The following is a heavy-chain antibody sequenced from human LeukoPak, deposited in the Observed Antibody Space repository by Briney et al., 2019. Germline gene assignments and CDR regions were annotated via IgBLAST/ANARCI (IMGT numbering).Heavy chain of an antibody. V-gene: IGHV3-33*01. CDR3: ARGIPDNIDY. D-gene: IGHD1-20*01. J-gene: IGHJ4*02. CDR1: GFTFSSYG. CDR2: IWYDGSNK. Sequence: PGGSLRLSCAASGFTFSSYGMHWVRQAPGKGLEWVAVIWYDGSNKYYADSVKGRFTVSRDDSKNTLYLQMNSLRAEDTAVYYCARGIPDNIDYWGQGTLVTVSS.